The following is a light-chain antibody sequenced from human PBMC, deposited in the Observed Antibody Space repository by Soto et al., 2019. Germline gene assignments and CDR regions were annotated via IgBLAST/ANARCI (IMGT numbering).Light chain of an antibody. CDR2: DDS. Sequence: SCELTQPPSMSVAPGQTASVSCGGDYIETKGVHWYQQKPGQAPVLVVYDDSARPSGIPGRFSGSTSGNTATLTISRVEAGDEADYYCQVWDSSSDHYVFATGTKVNVL. CDR3: QVWDSSSDHYV. CDR1: YIETKG. J-gene: IGLJ1*01. V-gene: IGLV3-21*02.